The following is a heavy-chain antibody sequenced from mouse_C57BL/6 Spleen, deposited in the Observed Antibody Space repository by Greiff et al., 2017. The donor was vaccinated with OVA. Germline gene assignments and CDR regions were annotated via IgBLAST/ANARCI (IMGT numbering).Heavy chain of an antibody. V-gene: IGHV5-12*01. D-gene: IGHD2-5*01. J-gene: IGHJ4*01. CDR2: ISNGGGST. CDR3: ARRAYYSNYYYAMDY. Sequence: EVQLVESGGGLVQPGGSLKLSCAASGFTFSDYYMYWVRQTPEKRLEWVAYISNGGGSTYYPDTVKGRFTISRDNAKNTLYLQMIRLKSEDTAMYYCARRAYYSNYYYAMDYWGQGTSVTVSS. CDR1: GFTFSDYY.